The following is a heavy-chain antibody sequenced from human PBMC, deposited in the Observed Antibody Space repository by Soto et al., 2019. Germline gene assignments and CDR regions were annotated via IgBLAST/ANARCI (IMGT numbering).Heavy chain of an antibody. CDR3: VVEDLGMEF. D-gene: IGHD2-15*01. V-gene: IGHV3-53*01. CDR1: GFPVRTNY. J-gene: IGHJ6*02. Sequence: EVQLVESGGGLIQPGGSLRLSCAAYGFPVRTNYRTWVRQTPGKGLEGVSIFYSTGNTYYADSVKGRFTISRDNSKNTLYLQMNSRRVDNTAVYYCVVEDLGMEFWGQGTTVTGSS. CDR2: FYSTGNT.